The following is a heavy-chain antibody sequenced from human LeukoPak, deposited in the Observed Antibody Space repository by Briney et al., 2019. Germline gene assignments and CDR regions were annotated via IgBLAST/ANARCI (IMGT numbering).Heavy chain of an antibody. Sequence: ASVKVSCKASGYTFTGYYIHWVRQAPGQGLEWMGWINPNSGGTNYAQKFQGRVTMTRDTSINTAYMELSSLRSGDAAIYYCTRGGDGTRRDFDYWGQGTLVTVSS. CDR2: INPNSGGT. D-gene: IGHD5-24*01. CDR1: GYTFTGYY. CDR3: TRGGDGTRRDFDY. V-gene: IGHV1-2*02. J-gene: IGHJ4*02.